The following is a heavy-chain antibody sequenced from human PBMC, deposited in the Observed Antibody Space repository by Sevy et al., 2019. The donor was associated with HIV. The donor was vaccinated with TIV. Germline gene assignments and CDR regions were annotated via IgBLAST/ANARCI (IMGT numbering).Heavy chain of an antibody. V-gene: IGHV3-21*01. D-gene: IGHD3-22*01. J-gene: IGHJ5*02. CDR3: AREGDSRPLDP. CDR1: GFTFSSYS. Sequence: GGSLRLSCAASGFTFSSYSMNWVRQAPGKGLEWVSSISSRSTFTYYADSLKGRFTISRDNAKNSLYLQMNSLRVEDTAVYYCAREGDSRPLDPWGQGTLVTVSS. CDR2: ISSRSTFT.